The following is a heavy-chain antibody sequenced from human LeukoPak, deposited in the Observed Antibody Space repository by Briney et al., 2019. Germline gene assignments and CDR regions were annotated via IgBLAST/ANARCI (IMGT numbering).Heavy chain of an antibody. CDR2: ISAYNGDT. CDR1: GYTFTSYC. CDR3: ARADPGEYYDFWSGYGAGYSHNWFDP. Sequence: ASVTVSLKASGYTFTSYCISWVRQAPGQGLEWVGWISAYNGDTNYAQKLQGRVTMTTDTSTSTAYMELRSLRSDDTAVYYCARADPGEYYDFWSGYGAGYSHNWFDPWGQGTLATVSS. J-gene: IGHJ5*02. D-gene: IGHD3-3*01. V-gene: IGHV1-18*01.